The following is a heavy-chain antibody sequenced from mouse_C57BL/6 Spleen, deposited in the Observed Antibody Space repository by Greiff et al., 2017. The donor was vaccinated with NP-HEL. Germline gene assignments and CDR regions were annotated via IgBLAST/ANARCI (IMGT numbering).Heavy chain of an antibody. CDR2: ISSGSSTI. CDR1: GFTFSDYG. Sequence: EVKLVESGGGLVKPGGSLKLSCAASGFTFSDYGMHWVRQAPETGLEWVAYISSGSSTIYYADTVKGRFTISRDNAKNTLFLQMTSLRSEDTAMYYCARPGYDAMDYWGQGTSVTVSS. CDR3: ARPGYDAMDY. V-gene: IGHV5-17*01. J-gene: IGHJ4*01.